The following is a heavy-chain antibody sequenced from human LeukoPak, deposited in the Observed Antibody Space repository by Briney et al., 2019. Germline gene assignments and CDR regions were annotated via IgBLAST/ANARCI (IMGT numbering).Heavy chain of an antibody. V-gene: IGHV3-9*01. J-gene: IGHJ4*02. D-gene: IGHD6-13*01. CDR3: AKDYGYSSSWYDY. Sequence: GRSLRLSYEASGFTFDDYGMHWVRQAPGKGLEWVSTISWNSASVGYVDSVKGRFTISRDNAKKTLYLQMNSPRPEDTALYYCAKDYGYSSSWYDYWGQGTLVTVSS. CDR2: ISWNSASV. CDR1: GFTFDDYG.